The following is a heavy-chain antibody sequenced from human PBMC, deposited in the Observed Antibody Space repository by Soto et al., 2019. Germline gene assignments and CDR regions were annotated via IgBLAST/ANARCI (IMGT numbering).Heavy chain of an antibody. D-gene: IGHD3-3*01. CDR1: GGSFSGYY. V-gene: IGHV4-34*01. Sequence: QVQLQQWGAGLFKPSETLSLTCAVYGGSFSGYYWSWIRQPPRKGLEWIGEINHSGSTNYHPSLKSRVTISVDTSKNQFSLKLSSVTAADTAVYYCARSGYYTQRNHDYWGQGTLVTVSS. CDR2: INHSGST. J-gene: IGHJ4*02. CDR3: ARSGYYTQRNHDY.